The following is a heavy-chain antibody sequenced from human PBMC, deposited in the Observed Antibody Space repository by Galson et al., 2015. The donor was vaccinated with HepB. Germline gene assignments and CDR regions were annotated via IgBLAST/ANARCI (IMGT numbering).Heavy chain of an antibody. D-gene: IGHD2-2*01. CDR2: ISGSGGST. V-gene: IGHV3-23*01. CDR1: GFTFSSYA. Sequence: SLRLSCAASGFTFSSYAMSWVRQAPGKGLEWVSAISGSGGSTYYADSVKGRFTISRDNSKNTLYLQMNSLRAEDTAVYYCAKGYCSSTSCYVFQHWGQGTLVTVSS. J-gene: IGHJ1*01. CDR3: AKGYCSSTSCYVFQH.